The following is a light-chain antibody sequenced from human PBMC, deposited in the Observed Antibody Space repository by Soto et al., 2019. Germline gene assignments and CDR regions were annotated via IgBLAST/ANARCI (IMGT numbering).Light chain of an antibody. V-gene: IGKV3-15*01. Sequence: EIVMTQSPATLTLSPGERSTLSGRASKMVSSTLSWYQQKPAQAPRLLIYGASSTDTGIPARFSGSGSGTEFTLTISSLQSEDFAVYYCQQYNNWPPVTFGGGTKVEIK. CDR1: KMVSST. CDR3: QQYNNWPPVT. CDR2: GAS. J-gene: IGKJ4*01.